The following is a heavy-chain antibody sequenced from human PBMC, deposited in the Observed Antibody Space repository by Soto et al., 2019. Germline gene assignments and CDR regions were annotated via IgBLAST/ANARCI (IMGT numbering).Heavy chain of an antibody. CDR2: ISYDGSNK. Sequence: HPGGSLRLSCAASGFTFSSYAMHWVRQAPGKGLEWVAVISYDGSNKYYADSVKGRFTISRDNSKNTLYLQMNSLRAEDTAVYYCGLLGRGAFDIWGQGTMVTVSS. V-gene: IGHV3-30-3*01. J-gene: IGHJ3*02. CDR1: GFTFSSYA. CDR3: GLLGRGAFDI.